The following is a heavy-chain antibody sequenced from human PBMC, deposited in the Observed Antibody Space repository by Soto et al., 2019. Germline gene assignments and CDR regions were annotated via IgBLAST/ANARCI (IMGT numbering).Heavy chain of an antibody. Sequence: ASVKVSCKASGYTFTSYGISWVRQAPGQGLEWMGWISAYNGNTNYAQKLQGRVTMTTDTSTSTAYMELRSLRSDDTAVYYCARDLRGWGYGDYQSLMFDYWGQGTLVTVSS. CDR3: ARDLRGWGYGDYQSLMFDY. V-gene: IGHV1-18*01. CDR1: GYTFTSYG. CDR2: ISAYNGNT. D-gene: IGHD4-17*01. J-gene: IGHJ4*02.